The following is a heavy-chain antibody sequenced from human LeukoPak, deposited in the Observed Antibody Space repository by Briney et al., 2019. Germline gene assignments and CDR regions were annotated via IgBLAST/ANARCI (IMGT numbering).Heavy chain of an antibody. CDR1: GGSISSGGYY. D-gene: IGHD2-2*01. CDR2: IYHSGST. J-gene: IGHJ3*02. V-gene: IGHV4-30-2*01. CDR3: ARGPAIVVVPAAEGGAFDI. Sequence: SETLSLTCTVSGGSISSGGYYWSWIRQPPGKGLEWIGYIYHSGSTYYNPSLKSRVTISVDRSKNQFSLKLSSVTAADTAVYYCARGPAIVVVPAAEGGAFDIWGQGTMVTVSS.